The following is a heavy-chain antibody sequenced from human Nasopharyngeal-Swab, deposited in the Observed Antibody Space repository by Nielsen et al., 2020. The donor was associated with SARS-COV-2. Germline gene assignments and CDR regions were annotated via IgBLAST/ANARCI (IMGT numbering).Heavy chain of an antibody. CDR2: IKQDGSEK. V-gene: IGHV3-7*03. J-gene: IGHJ6*02. Sequence: GGSLRLSCAVSGFTFSSYWMSWVRQAPGKGLEWVANIKQDGSEKYYVDSVKGRFTISRDNAKNSLYLQMNSLRAEDTAVYYCAREGQRYYGMDVWGQGTTVTVSS. CDR1: GFTFSSYW. CDR3: AREGQRYYGMDV.